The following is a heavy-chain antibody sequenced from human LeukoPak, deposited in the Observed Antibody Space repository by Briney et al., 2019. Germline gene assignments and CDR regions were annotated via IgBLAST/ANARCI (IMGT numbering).Heavy chain of an antibody. Sequence: SQTLSLTCTVSGGSISSGSYYWSWIRQPPGKGLEWIGSIYHSGSTYYNPSLKSRVTISVDTSKNQFSLKLSSVTAADTAVYYCARRYWNDGTWFDPWGQGTLVTVSS. V-gene: IGHV4-39*07. CDR3: ARRYWNDGTWFDP. D-gene: IGHD1-1*01. CDR1: GGSISSGSYY. J-gene: IGHJ5*02. CDR2: IYHSGST.